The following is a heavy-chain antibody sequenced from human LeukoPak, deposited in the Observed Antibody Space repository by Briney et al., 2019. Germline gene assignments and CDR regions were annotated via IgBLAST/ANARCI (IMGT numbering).Heavy chain of an antibody. D-gene: IGHD4-17*01. CDR2: INHSGST. Sequence: PSETLSLTCAVYGGSFSGYYWSWIRQPPGKGLEWIGEINHSGSTNYNPSLKSRVTISVDTSKNQFSLKLSSVTDADTAVYYCARDPDYGDYVRFWPDTYYYYGMDVWGQGTTVTVSS. V-gene: IGHV4-34*01. J-gene: IGHJ6*02. CDR1: GGSFSGYY. CDR3: ARDPDYGDYVRFWPDTYYYYGMDV.